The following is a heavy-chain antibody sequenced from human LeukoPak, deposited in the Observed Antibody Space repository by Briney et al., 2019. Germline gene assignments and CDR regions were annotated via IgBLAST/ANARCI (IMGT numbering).Heavy chain of an antibody. CDR1: GFSVSTNY. J-gene: IGHJ2*01. CDR3: ARVGDHFHLYLDL. V-gene: IGHV3-53*01. Sequence: GGPLRLSCAASGFSVSTNYMNWVRQAPGKGLEWVSILYSGSRTYYADSVEGRFIVSRDSSKNTLSLQMNDLRAEDTAVYYCARVGDHFHLYLDLWGRGTLVTVSS. CDR2: LYSGSRT. D-gene: IGHD3-3*02.